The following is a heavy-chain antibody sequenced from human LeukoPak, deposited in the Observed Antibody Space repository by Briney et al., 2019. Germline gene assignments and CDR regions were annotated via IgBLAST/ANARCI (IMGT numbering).Heavy chain of an antibody. CDR2: INPNSGGT. Sequence: RASVKVSCKASGYTFTGYYMHWVRQAPGQGLEWMGWINPNSGGTNYAQKFQGRVTMTRETSISTAYMELSRLRSDDTAVYYCARGWRLLGYCSSTSCKSSWFDPWGQGTLVTVSS. J-gene: IGHJ5*02. CDR1: GYTFTGYY. D-gene: IGHD2-2*01. CDR3: ARGWRLLGYCSSTSCKSSWFDP. V-gene: IGHV1-2*02.